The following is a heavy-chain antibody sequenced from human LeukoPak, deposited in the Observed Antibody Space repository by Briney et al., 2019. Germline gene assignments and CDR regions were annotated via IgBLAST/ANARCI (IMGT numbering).Heavy chain of an antibody. CDR1: GGSFSGYY. CDR2: INHSGST. Sequence: SETLSLTCAVYGGSFSGYYWSWIRQPPGKGLEWIGEINHSGSTNYNPSLKSRVTISVDTSKNQFSLKLSSVTAADTAVYYCARTGDGWGSFDYWGQGTLVTVSS. CDR3: ARTGDGWGSFDY. D-gene: IGHD7-27*01. J-gene: IGHJ4*02. V-gene: IGHV4-34*01.